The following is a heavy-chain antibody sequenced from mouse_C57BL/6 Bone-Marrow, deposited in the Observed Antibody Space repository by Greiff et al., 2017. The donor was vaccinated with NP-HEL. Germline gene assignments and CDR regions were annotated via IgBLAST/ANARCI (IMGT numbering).Heavy chain of an antibody. CDR3: ARELYEGYPFAY. J-gene: IGHJ3*01. V-gene: IGHV5-17*01. CDR1: GFTFSDYG. Sequence: EVHLVESGGGLVKPGGSLKLSCAASGFTFSDYGMHWFRQAPEKGLEWVAYISSGSSTIYYADTVKGRFPISRDNAKNTLFLQMTSLRSEDTAMYYCARELYEGYPFAYWGQGTLVTVSA. D-gene: IGHD2-3*01. CDR2: ISSGSSTI.